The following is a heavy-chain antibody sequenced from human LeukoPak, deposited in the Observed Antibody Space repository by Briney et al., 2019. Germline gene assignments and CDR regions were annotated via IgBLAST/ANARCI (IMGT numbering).Heavy chain of an antibody. D-gene: IGHD6-19*01. CDR1: GGSFSGYY. CDR2: INHSGST. V-gene: IGHV4-34*01. Sequence: PSETLSLTCAVYGGSFSGYYWSWIRQPPGKGLEWTGEINHSGSTNYNPSLKSRVTISVDTSKNQFSLKLSSVTAADTAVYYCARGSSGWYVGYYYYYGMDVWGQGTTVTVSS. J-gene: IGHJ6*02. CDR3: ARGSSGWYVGYYYYYGMDV.